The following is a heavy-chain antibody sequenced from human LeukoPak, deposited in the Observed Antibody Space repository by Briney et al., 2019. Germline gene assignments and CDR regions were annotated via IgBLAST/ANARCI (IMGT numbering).Heavy chain of an antibody. D-gene: IGHD6-19*01. CDR3: AKDVTSGWSEIDY. J-gene: IGHJ4*02. CDR2: IHWNSGGI. Sequence: GGSLRLSCAASGFTFNDYAMHWVRQAPGKGLEWVSGIHWNSGGIGYADSVKGRFTISRDNAKNSLYLQMNSLRAEDTALYYCAKDVTSGWSEIDYWGQGTLVTVSS. CDR1: GFTFNDYA. V-gene: IGHV3-9*01.